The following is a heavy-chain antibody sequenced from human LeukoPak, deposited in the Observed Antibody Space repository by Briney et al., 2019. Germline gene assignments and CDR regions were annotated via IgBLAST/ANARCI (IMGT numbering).Heavy chain of an antibody. CDR1: GGSISSGSHY. CDR3: ARGVATINFDY. V-gene: IGHV4-61*02. J-gene: IGHJ4*02. D-gene: IGHD5-24*01. CDR2: IYTSGST. Sequence: SETLSLTCTVSGGSISSGSHYWSWIRQPAGKGLEWIGRIYTSGSTNYNPSLKSRVTISVDRSKNQFSLKLSPVTAADTAVYYCARGVATINFDYWGQGTLVTVSS.